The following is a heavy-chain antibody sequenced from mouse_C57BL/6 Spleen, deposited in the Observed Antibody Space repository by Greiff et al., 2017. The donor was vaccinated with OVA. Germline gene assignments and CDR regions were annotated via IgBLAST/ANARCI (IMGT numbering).Heavy chain of an antibody. CDR1: GYTFTSYW. CDR2: IDPSDGST. J-gene: IGHJ4*01. CDR3: ARHAMDY. Sequence: QVQLKQPGAELVMPGASVKLSCKASGYTFTSYWMHWVKQRPGQGLEWIGAIDPSDGSTNYNQKFKGKSTLTVDQSSSTAYMQLSSLTSEDSAGYYCARHAMDYWGQGTSVTVSA. V-gene: IGHV1-69*01.